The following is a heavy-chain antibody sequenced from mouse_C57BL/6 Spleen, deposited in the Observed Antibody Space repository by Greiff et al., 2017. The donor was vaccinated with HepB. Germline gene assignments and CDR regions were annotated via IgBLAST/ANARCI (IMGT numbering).Heavy chain of an antibody. J-gene: IGHJ2*01. CDR3: TRDREGTAFDY. Sequence: EVKLMESGEGLVKPGGSLKLSCAASGFTFSSYAMSWVRQTPEKRLEWVAYISSGGDYIYYADTVKGRFTISRDNARNTLYLQMSSLKSEDTAMYYCTRDREGTAFDYWGQGTTLTVSS. CDR2: ISSGGDYI. V-gene: IGHV5-9-1*02. CDR1: GFTFSSYA. D-gene: IGHD1-2*01.